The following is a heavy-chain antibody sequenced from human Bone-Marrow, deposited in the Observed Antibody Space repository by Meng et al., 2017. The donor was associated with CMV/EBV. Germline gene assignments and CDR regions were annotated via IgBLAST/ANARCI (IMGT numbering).Heavy chain of an antibody. V-gene: IGHV3-48*03. CDR2: ISSSGSTI. CDR1: GCTFSSYE. D-gene: IGHD6-19*01. CDR3: ARDEINVAGTPPYYYYGMDV. J-gene: IGHJ6*02. Sequence: GESLKISCAASGCTFSSYEMNWVRQAPGKGLERVSYISSSGSTIYYADSVKGRFTISRDNAKNSLYLQMNSLRAEDTAVYYCARDEINVAGTPPYYYYGMDVWGQGTTVTVSS.